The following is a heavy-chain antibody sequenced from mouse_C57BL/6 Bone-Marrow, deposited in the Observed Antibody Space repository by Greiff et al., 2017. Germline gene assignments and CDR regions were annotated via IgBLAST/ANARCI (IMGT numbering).Heavy chain of an antibody. CDR1: GYTFNSYW. V-gene: IGHV1-55*01. Sequence: VQLQQPGAELVQPGASVKLSCKASGYTFNSYWITWVKQRPGQGLEWIGDIYPGSGSTNYNEKFKSKATLTVDTSSRSAYMQLSSLTSEDSAVYYCARAGYYSIFAYWGQGTLVTVAA. D-gene: IGHD2-5*01. J-gene: IGHJ3*01. CDR3: ARAGYYSIFAY. CDR2: IYPGSGST.